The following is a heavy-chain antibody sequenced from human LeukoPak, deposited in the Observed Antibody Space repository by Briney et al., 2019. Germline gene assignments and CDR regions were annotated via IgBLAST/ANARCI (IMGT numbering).Heavy chain of an antibody. V-gene: IGHV3-48*03. CDR2: ISSSGSTI. Sequence: GGSLRLSCAASGFTFSSYEMNWVRQAPGKGLEWVSYISSSGSTIYYADSVKGRFTISRDNAKNSLYLQMNSLRAEDTAVYYCARGAMNPFDYWGQGTLVTVSS. CDR1: GFTFSSYE. J-gene: IGHJ4*02. CDR3: ARGAMNPFDY. D-gene: IGHD5-18*01.